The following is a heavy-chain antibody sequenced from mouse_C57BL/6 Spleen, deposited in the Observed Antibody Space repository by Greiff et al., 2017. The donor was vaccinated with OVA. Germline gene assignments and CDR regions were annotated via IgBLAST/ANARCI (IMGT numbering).Heavy chain of an antibody. V-gene: IGHV1-63*01. D-gene: IGHD1-1*01. CDR1: GYTFTNYW. CDR2: IYPGGGYT. J-gene: IGHJ2*01. CDR3: ARAPYYYGSSYDYFDY. Sequence: VQLQQSGAELVRPGTSVKMSCKASGYTFTNYWIGWAKQRPGHGLEWIGDIYPGGGYTNYNEKFKGKATLTADKSSSTAYMQFSSLTSEDSAIYYCARAPYYYGSSYDYFDYWGQGTTLTVSS.